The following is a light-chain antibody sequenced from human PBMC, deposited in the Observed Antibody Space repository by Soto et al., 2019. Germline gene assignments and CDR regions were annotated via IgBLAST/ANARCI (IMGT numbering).Light chain of an antibody. CDR3: QHYNSYSEA. CDR1: PSLSRW. CDR2: DAF. V-gene: IGKV1-5*01. J-gene: IGKJ1*01. Sequence: QMTQSPSSLSASVGDRVPITCRASPSLSRWLAWYQQKPGKAPKLLIFDAFSLESGVPSRFSGSGSGTEFTLTISSLQPDDFATYYCQHYNSYSEAFGQGSKVDI.